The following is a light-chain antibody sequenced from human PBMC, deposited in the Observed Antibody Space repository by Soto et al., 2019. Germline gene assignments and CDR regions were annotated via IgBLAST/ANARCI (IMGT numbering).Light chain of an antibody. J-gene: IGKJ1*01. CDR1: QSISSY. Sequence: DIQMPQSPSSLSASVGARAPITGRASQSISSYLNWYQQKPGKAPKLLIYAASSLQSGVPSRFSGSGSGTDFTLTISSLQPEDFATYYRQQSYSTQTFGQGTKVDIK. CDR3: QQSYSTQT. V-gene: IGKV1-39*01. CDR2: AAS.